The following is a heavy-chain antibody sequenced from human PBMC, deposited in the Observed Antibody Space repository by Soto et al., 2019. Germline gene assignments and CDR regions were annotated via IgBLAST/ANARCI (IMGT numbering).Heavy chain of an antibody. CDR3: ARESPLGYCSGGSCQSVWFDP. CDR2: ISAYNGNT. CDR1: GYTFTSYG. Sequence: ASVKVSCKASGYTFTSYGISWVRQAPGQGLEWMGWISAYNGNTNYAQKLQGRVTMTTDTSTSTAYMELRSLRSDDTAVYYCARESPLGYCSGGSCQSVWFDPWGQGTLVTVSS. J-gene: IGHJ5*02. D-gene: IGHD2-15*01. V-gene: IGHV1-18*01.